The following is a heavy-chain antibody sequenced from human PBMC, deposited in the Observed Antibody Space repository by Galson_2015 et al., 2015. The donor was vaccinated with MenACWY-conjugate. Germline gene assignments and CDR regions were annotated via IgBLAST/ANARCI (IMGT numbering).Heavy chain of an antibody. CDR1: GYTFTSYY. Sequence: SVKVSCKASGYTFTSYYMHWVRQAPGQGLEWMGIINPSGGSTSYAQKFQGRVTMTRDTSTSTVYMELSSLRSEDTAVYYCARDVGVAAAGNWFDPWAQGTLVTVSS. CDR3: ARDVGVAAAGNWFDP. CDR2: INPSGGST. D-gene: IGHD6-13*01. V-gene: IGHV1-46*01. J-gene: IGHJ5*02.